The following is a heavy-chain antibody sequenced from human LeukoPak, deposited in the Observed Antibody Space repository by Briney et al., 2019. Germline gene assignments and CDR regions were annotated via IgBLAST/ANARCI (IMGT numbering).Heavy chain of an antibody. CDR3: ARRTTVKDNYYYYGMDV. CDR1: GGSISSYY. D-gene: IGHD4-4*01. V-gene: IGHV4-59*08. CDR2: IYYSGST. Sequence: SETLSLTCTVSGGSISSYYWSWIRQPPGKGLEWIGYIYYSGSTNYNPSLKSRVTISVDTSKNQFSLKLSPVTAADTAVYYCARRTTVKDNYYYYGMDVWGQGTTVTVSS. J-gene: IGHJ6*02.